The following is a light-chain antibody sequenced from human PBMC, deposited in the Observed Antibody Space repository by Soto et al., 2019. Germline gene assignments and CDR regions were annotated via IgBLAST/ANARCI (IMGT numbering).Light chain of an antibody. CDR1: QSVSNN. CDR2: DAS. Sequence: ILMTQSPATLSVSPGERATLSCRASQSVSNNLAWYQQKPGQAPRLLIYDASTRATGIPARFSGSGSGTEFTLNIRGLQSEDFSVYLCQQYNNLAPWTFGQGAKGEIK. V-gene: IGKV3-15*01. CDR3: QQYNNLAPWT. J-gene: IGKJ1*01.